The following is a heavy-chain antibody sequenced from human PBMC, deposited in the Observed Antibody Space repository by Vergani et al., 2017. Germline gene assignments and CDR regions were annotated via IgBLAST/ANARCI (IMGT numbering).Heavy chain of an antibody. Sequence: EVPLLESGGALVQPGGSLRLSCATSGFTFSSYAMSWVRQAPGKGLEWVSGITGSGGSTYYADSVKGRFTISRDNSKNTLDLQMNSLRAEDTAIYYCAKDLATFDHWGQGTLVTVSS. CDR1: GFTFSSYA. J-gene: IGHJ4*02. CDR3: AKDLATFDH. V-gene: IGHV3-23*01. D-gene: IGHD3-16*01. CDR2: ITGSGGST.